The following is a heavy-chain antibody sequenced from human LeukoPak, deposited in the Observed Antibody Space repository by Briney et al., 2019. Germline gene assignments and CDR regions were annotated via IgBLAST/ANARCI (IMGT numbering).Heavy chain of an antibody. V-gene: IGHV4-31*03. CDR1: GGSISSGGYY. Sequence: PSQTLSLTCTVSGGSISSGGYYWSWIRQHPGKGLEWIGYIYYSGSTYYNPSLKSRVTISVDTSKNQFSLKLSPVTAADTAVYYCARDPSRGYSYGWGFNWGSRGWFDPWGQGTLVTVSS. CDR3: ARDPSRGYSYGWGFNWGSRGWFDP. J-gene: IGHJ5*02. CDR2: IYYSGST. D-gene: IGHD5-18*01.